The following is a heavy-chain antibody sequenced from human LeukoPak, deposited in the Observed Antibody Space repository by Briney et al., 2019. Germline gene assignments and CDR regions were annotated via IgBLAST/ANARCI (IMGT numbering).Heavy chain of an antibody. V-gene: IGHV3-53*01. CDR2: IYSDGST. D-gene: IGHD1-14*01. J-gene: IGHJ4*02. CDR1: GFTVSSNY. Sequence: GGSLRLSCAASGFTVSSNYMSWVRQAPGKGLEWVAVIYSDGSTYYADSVKGRFSISRDNSKNTLYLQINSLRAEDTAVYYCARDFMYNVNCAGCWGQGTLVTVSS. CDR3: ARDFMYNVNCAGC.